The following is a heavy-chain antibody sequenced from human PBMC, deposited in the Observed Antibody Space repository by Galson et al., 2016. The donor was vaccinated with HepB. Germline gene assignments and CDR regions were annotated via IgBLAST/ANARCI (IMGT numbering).Heavy chain of an antibody. CDR1: EFTFSSYA. Sequence: SLRLSCAASEFTFSSYAMSWVRQAPGRGLEWVAAVSGYSDTTYYADSVKGRFTVSRNNSRNTLYLQMNSLRVADTAVYYCAKLRITMFGVVGGYLDRWGSGTLLPVSS. V-gene: IGHV3-23*01. J-gene: IGHJ2*01. CDR3: AKLRITMFGVVGGYLDR. D-gene: IGHD3-3*01. CDR2: VSGYSDTT.